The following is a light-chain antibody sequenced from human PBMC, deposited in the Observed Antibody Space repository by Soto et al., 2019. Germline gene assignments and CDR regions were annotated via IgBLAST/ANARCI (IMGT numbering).Light chain of an antibody. CDR2: AAS. CDR3: QEYSTCPLFT. J-gene: IGKJ3*01. V-gene: IGKV3-15*01. Sequence: EIVVTQSPGILSVSPGDRATLSCRASQSVSTNLAWYQQKPGQAPTLLIYAASTRATGIPARFTGSGSGTNFTLTNSSLQSEDFAVYYCQEYSTCPLFTFGPGTRVDI. CDR1: QSVSTN.